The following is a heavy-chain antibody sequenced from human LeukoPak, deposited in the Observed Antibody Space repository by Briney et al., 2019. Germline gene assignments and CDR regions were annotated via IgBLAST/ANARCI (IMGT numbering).Heavy chain of an antibody. CDR1: GFTFSKYA. J-gene: IGHJ4*02. Sequence: GGSLRLSCAASGFTFSKYAMSWVRQAPGKGLEWVGRIKSKTDGGTTDYAAPVKGRFTISRDDSKNTLYLQMNSLKTEDTAVYYCTTELIPYYYDSSGYYSIDYWGQGTLVTVSS. D-gene: IGHD3-22*01. CDR3: TTELIPYYYDSSGYYSIDY. CDR2: IKSKTDGGTT. V-gene: IGHV3-15*01.